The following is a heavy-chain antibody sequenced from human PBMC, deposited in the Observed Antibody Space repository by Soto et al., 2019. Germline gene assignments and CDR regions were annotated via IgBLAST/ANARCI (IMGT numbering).Heavy chain of an antibody. CDR1: GGSISSGGYY. CDR3: ARQRAGSSSCFDY. Sequence: QVQLQESGPGLVKPSQTLSLTCTVSGGSISSGGYYWSWIRQHPGKGLEWIGYSYYSGSTYYNPSLKSRVTISVDTSKNQFSLKLSSVTAADTAVYYCARQRAGSSSCFDYWGQGTLVTVSS. D-gene: IGHD6-6*01. J-gene: IGHJ4*02. CDR2: SYYSGST. V-gene: IGHV4-31*03.